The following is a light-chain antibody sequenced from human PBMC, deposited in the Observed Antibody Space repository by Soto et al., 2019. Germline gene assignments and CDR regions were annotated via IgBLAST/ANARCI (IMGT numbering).Light chain of an antibody. CDR3: QQYGSSPWT. V-gene: IGKV3-20*01. J-gene: IGKJ1*01. CDR2: GAS. CDR1: QSVSSSY. Sequence: EIVLTQSPGTLSLSPGERGTLSCRASQSVSSSYLAWYQQKPGQAPRPLIYGASSRATGIPDRFSGSGSGTDFTLTISRLEPEDFAVYYCQQYGSSPWTFCQGTKVETK.